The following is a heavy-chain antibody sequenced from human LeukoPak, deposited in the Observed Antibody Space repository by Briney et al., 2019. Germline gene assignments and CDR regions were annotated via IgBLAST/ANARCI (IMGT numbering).Heavy chain of an antibody. CDR1: GGSFSGYY. CDR2: INHSGST. D-gene: IGHD3-9*01. CDR3: ARCDILTGYYYVDY. Sequence: KTSETLSLTCAVYGGSFSGYYWSWIRQPPRKGLEWIGEINHSGSTNYNPSLKSRVTISVDTSKNQFSLKLSSVTAAETAVYYCARCDILTGYYYVDYWGKGTLFAVSS. J-gene: IGHJ4*02. V-gene: IGHV4-34*01.